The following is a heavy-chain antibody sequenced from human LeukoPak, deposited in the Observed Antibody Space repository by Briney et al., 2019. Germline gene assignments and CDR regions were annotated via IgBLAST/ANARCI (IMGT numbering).Heavy chain of an antibody. CDR3: ARQQLVLRYFDY. Sequence: PSETLSLTCTVPGGSISSSSYYWGWIRQPPGKGLEWIGSIYYSGSTYYNPSLKSRVTISVDTSKNQFSLKLSSVTAADTAVYYCARQQLVLRYFDYWGQGTLVTVSS. D-gene: IGHD6-13*01. V-gene: IGHV4-39*01. CDR2: IYYSGST. J-gene: IGHJ4*02. CDR1: GGSISSSSYY.